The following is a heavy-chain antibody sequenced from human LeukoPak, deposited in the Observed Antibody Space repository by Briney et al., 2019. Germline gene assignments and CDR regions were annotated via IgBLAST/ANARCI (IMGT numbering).Heavy chain of an antibody. J-gene: IGHJ4*02. CDR3: AKSLRFGELDIGY. V-gene: IGHV1-46*01. Sequence: ASVKVSCKASGYTFTSYYMHWVRQAPGQGLEWMGIINPSGGSTSYAQKFQGRVTMTRDMSTSTVYMELSSLRSEDTAVYYCAKSLRFGELDIGYWGQGTLVTVSS. CDR1: GYTFTSYY. CDR2: INPSGGST. D-gene: IGHD3-10*01.